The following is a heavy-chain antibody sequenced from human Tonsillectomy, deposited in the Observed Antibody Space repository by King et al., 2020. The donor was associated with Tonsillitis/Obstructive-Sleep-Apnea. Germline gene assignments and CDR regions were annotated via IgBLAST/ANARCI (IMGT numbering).Heavy chain of an antibody. CDR1: GYNFATFW. Sequence: VQLVESGAEVKKPGESLKISCKGSGYNFATFWIAWVRQMPGKGLEWMGIIYPGDSDTTYSPSFRGQVTISADRSISTVYLQWSSLKASDTAIYYCARQGTFCTTSDCYTPPFDPWGQGTLVTVSS. J-gene: IGHJ5*02. CDR2: IYPGDSDT. D-gene: IGHD2-2*02. CDR3: ARQGTFCTTSDCYTPPFDP. V-gene: IGHV5-51*01.